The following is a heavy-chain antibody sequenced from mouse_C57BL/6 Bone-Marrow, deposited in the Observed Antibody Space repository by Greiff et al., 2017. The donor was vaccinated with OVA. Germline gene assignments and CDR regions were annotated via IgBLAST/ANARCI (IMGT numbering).Heavy chain of an antibody. J-gene: IGHJ1*03. V-gene: IGHV5-6*01. CDR2: ISSGGSYT. CDR3: ARGAMVTTGYFDV. CDR1: GFTFSSYG. D-gene: IGHD2-2*01. Sequence: EVHLVESGGDLVKPGGSLKLSCAASGFTFSSYGLSWVRQTLDKRLEWVATISSGGSYTDYPDSVKGRFTISRDNAKNTLYLQMSSLKSEDTAMYYCARGAMVTTGYFDVWGTGTTVTVSS.